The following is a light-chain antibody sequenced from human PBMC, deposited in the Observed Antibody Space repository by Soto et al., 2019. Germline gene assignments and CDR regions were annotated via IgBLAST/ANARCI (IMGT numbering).Light chain of an antibody. CDR2: DVS. CDR3: SSYTSSGTLV. V-gene: IGLV2-14*01. CDR1: SSDVGGYDY. Sequence: QSVLTQPASVSGSPGQSITISCTGTSSDVGGYDYVSWYQQPPGKAPKLMIYDVSNWPSGVSNRFSGSKSGNTASLTISGLQAEDEADYSCSSYTSSGTLVFGTGTKVTVL. J-gene: IGLJ1*01.